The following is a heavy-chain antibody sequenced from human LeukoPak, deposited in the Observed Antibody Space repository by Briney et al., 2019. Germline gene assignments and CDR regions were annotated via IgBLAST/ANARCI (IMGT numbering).Heavy chain of an antibody. D-gene: IGHD3-10*01. J-gene: IGHJ6*02. CDR3: AKDPSRAGYYYGMDV. V-gene: IGHV3-9*01. CDR2: ISWNSGSI. Sequence: GGSLRLSCAASGFIVSNNFMSWVRQAPGKGLEWVSGISWNSGSIGYADSVKGRFTISRDNAKNSLYLQMNSLRAEDTALYYCAKDPSRAGYYYGMDVWGQGTTVTVSS. CDR1: GFIVSNNF.